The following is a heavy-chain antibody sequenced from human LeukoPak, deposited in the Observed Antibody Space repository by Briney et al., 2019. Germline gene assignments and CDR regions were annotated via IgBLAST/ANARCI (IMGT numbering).Heavy chain of an antibody. Sequence: GGSLRLSCAASGSTFSSYAMSWVRQAPGKGLEWVSAICGSRGSTYYADSVKGRFTISRDNSKNTLYLQMNSLRAEDTAVYYCAKQWLDQYFQHWGQGTLVTVSS. J-gene: IGHJ1*01. CDR1: GSTFSSYA. CDR3: AKQWLDQYFQH. CDR2: ICGSRGST. D-gene: IGHD6-19*01. V-gene: IGHV3-23*01.